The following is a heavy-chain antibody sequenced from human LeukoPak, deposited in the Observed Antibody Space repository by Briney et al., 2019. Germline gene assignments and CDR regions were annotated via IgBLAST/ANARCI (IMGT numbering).Heavy chain of an antibody. J-gene: IGHJ3*02. Sequence: ASVKVSCKASGYTFTDYHMHWVRQAPGQGLEWMGWIYPNTGGTRYAQKFQGRVSMTRDTSIYTAYMELSRLRSDDTAVYYCVLYQGAFDIWGQGTMVTVSS. CDR3: VLYQGAFDI. D-gene: IGHD2-2*02. V-gene: IGHV1-2*02. CDR2: IYPNTGGT. CDR1: GYTFTDYH.